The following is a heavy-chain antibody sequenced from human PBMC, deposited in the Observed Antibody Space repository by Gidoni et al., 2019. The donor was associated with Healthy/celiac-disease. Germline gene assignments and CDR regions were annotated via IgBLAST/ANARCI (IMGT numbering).Heavy chain of an antibody. D-gene: IGHD3-9*01. CDR1: GCTFSNAW. Sequence: EVQLVEAGGGLVKPGGSLRLSCAASGCTFSNAWMNWVRQPPGKGLEWVGRIKSKTVGVTTDSAAPVKGRFTISRVDSKNTLYLQMNSLKTEDTAVYYCTTGLVVYAFDIWGQGTMVTVSS. V-gene: IGHV3-15*07. CDR2: IKSKTVGVTT. J-gene: IGHJ3*02. CDR3: TTGLVVYAFDI.